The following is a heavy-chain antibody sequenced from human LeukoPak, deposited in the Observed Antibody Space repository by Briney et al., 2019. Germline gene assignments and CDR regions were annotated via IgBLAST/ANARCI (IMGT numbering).Heavy chain of an antibody. V-gene: IGHV4-30-4*01. CDR3: ARGVWDYYGSGSYSIRIYFDY. CDR1: GGSISSGDYY. D-gene: IGHD3-10*01. CDR2: IYYSGST. J-gene: IGHJ4*02. Sequence: SQTLSLTCTVSGGSISSGDYYWSWIRQPPGKGLESIGYIYYSGSTYYNPSLKSRVTISVDTSKNQFSLKLSSVTAADTAVYYCARGVWDYYGSGSYSIRIYFDYWGQGTLVTVSS.